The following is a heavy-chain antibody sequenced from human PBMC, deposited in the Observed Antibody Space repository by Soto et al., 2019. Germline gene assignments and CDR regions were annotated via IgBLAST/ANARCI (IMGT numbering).Heavy chain of an antibody. Sequence: QVQLVQSGAEVKKPGASVKVYCKASGYTFTSYDINWVRQATGQGLEWRGWMNPHSGNTGYAQKCQGRITMTRSTSKTTAYMGLSSLRSEDTDVYYCARELSSGWFSNWGQGTLVTVSS. V-gene: IGHV1-8*01. CDR2: MNPHSGNT. CDR1: GYTFTSYD. CDR3: ARELSSGWFSN. J-gene: IGHJ4*02. D-gene: IGHD6-19*01.